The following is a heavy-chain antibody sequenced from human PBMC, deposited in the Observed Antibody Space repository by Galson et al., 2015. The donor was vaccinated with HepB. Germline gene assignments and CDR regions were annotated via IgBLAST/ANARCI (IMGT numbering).Heavy chain of an antibody. Sequence: TLSLTCAVYGGSFSGYYWSWIRPPPGKGLEWIGEINHSGSTNYNPSLKSRVTISVDTSKNQFSLKLSSVTAADTAVYYCARQSGDPCGMDVWGQGTTVTVSS. CDR2: INHSGST. V-gene: IGHV4-34*01. CDR1: GGSFSGYY. CDR3: ARQSGDPCGMDV. J-gene: IGHJ6*02. D-gene: IGHD3-10*01.